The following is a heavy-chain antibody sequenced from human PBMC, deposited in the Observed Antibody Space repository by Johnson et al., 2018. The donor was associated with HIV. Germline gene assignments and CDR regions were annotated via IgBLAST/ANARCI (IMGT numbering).Heavy chain of an antibody. CDR3: ASGVTARAPVFM. CDR1: GFTFSSYA. V-gene: IGHV3-30*04. D-gene: IGHD6-6*01. J-gene: IGHJ3*02. Sequence: QVQLVESGGGVVQPGRSLRLSCAASGFTFSSYAMHWVRQAPGKGLEWVAVISHDGSNKYYTNSVKGRFTISRDNSRNTIYLQMHILRPEDTAVYYCASGVTARAPVFMWGQGTMVTVSS. CDR2: ISHDGSNK.